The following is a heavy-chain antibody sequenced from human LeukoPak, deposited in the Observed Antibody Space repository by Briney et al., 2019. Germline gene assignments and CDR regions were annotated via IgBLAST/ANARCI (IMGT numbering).Heavy chain of an antibody. Sequence: GGSLRLSCAASGFTFSSYRMHWVRQAPGKGLVGVSLINSDGSSRNYAGSVKGRFTISRDNAKNTLYLQMNSLRVEDTAVYYSAREAYSGYDFYDYWGQGSLVTVSS. J-gene: IGHJ4*02. CDR2: INSDGSSR. CDR1: GFTFSSYR. D-gene: IGHD5-12*01. CDR3: AREAYSGYDFYDY. V-gene: IGHV3-74*01.